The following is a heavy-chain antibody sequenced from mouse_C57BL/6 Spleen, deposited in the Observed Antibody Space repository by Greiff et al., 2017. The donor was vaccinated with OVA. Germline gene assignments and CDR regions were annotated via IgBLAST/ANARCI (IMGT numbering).Heavy chain of an antibody. J-gene: IGHJ4*01. D-gene: IGHD2-4*01. Sequence: VQLQQSGPELVKPGASVKISCKASGYAFSSSWMNWVKQRPGKGLEWIGRIYPGDGDTNYNGKFKGKATLTADKSSSTAYMQLSSLTSGDSAVYFCARDGKNDCEGYYSVDYWGQGTSVTVSS. CDR2: IYPGDGDT. V-gene: IGHV1-82*01. CDR1: GYAFSSSW. CDR3: ARDGKNDCEGYYSVDY.